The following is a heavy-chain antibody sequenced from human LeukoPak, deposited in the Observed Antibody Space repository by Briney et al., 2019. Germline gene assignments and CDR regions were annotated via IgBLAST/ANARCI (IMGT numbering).Heavy chain of an antibody. J-gene: IGHJ4*02. CDR1: GGSISSYY. D-gene: IGHD6-13*01. CDR3: ARGVYIAAAQYGY. CDR2: IYYSGTT. Sequence: SETLSLTCTVSGGSISSYYWSWIRQPPGKGLEWIGYIYYSGTTNYNPSLESRVTISVDTSKNQFSLKLSSVTAADTAVYYCARGVYIAAAQYGYWGQGTLVTVSS. V-gene: IGHV4-59*01.